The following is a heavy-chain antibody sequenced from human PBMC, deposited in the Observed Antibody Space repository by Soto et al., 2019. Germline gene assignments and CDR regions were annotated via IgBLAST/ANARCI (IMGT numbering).Heavy chain of an antibody. CDR1: GFTFSSYG. D-gene: IGHD3-10*01. V-gene: IGHV3-30*18. CDR2: ISYDGSNK. J-gene: IGHJ6*02. CDR3: AKGWFGELLSHYYFYGLDV. Sequence: QVPLVESGGGVVQPGRSLRLSCAASGFTFSSYGMHWVRQAPGKGLEWVAVISYDGSNKYYADSVKGRFTISRDNSKNTLYLQMNSLTAEDTAVYYCAKGWFGELLSHYYFYGLDVWGQGTTVTVSS.